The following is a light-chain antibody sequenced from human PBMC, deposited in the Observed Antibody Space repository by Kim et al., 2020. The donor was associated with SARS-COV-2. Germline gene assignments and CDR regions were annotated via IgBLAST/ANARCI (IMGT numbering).Light chain of an antibody. V-gene: IGKV3-20*01. CDR3: QQYGSSPRT. Sequence: YSGERATLSCSASRSVSSSYLAWYQQKPGQAPRLLIYGASSRATGIPDRFSGSGSGTDFTLTISRLEPEDCAVYYCQQYGSSPRTFGQGTKVDIK. CDR2: GAS. CDR1: RSVSSSY. J-gene: IGKJ1*01.